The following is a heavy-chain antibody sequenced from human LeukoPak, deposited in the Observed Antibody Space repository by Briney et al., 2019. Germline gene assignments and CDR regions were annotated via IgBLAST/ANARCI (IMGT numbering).Heavy chain of an antibody. J-gene: IGHJ6*03. D-gene: IGHD1-1*01. Sequence: SVKVSCKASGGTFSSYAISWVRQAPGQGLEWMGGIIPIFGTGNYAQKFQGRVTITADESTSTAYMELSSLRSEDTAVYYCARGNWNADYYYMDVWGKGTTVTVSS. CDR1: GGTFSSYA. CDR2: IIPIFGTG. CDR3: ARGNWNADYYYMDV. V-gene: IGHV1-69*13.